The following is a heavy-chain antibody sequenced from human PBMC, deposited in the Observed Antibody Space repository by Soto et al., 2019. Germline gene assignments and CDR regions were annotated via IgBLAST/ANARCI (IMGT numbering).Heavy chain of an antibody. D-gene: IGHD2-15*01. V-gene: IGHV4-34*01. Sequence: QVKLQQWGAGLLKPSEALSLTCAVYGGSFSGYYWSWIRQPPGKGLEWIGEINHSGSTNYNPSLKSRVTISVDTSKNQFSLKLSSVTAADTAVYYCARFYCSGGSCYGYGYFDYWGQGTLVTVSS. CDR2: INHSGST. CDR1: GGSFSGYY. J-gene: IGHJ4*02. CDR3: ARFYCSGGSCYGYGYFDY.